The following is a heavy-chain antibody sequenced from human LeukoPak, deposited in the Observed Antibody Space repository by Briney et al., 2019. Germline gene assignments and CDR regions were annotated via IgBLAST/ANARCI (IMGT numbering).Heavy chain of an antibody. V-gene: IGHV4-39*01. CDR3: ARHIEYSNSRGYFDY. J-gene: IGHJ4*02. CDR2: IYYSGST. CDR1: SDSISSSSYY. Sequence: SSETLSLTCTVSSDSISSSSYYWGWIRQPPGKGLEWIGSIYYSGSTYYNPSLKSRVTISVDTSKNQFSLKVNSVTAADTAVYYCARHIEYSNSRGYFDYWGQGALVTVSS. D-gene: IGHD6-6*01.